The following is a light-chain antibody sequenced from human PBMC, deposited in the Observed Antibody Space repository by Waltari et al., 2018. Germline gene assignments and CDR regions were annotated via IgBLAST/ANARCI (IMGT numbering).Light chain of an antibody. Sequence: QSALTQPASVSGSPGQSITLSCTGTSSDIGGYNYVFWYQQHPGKAPKLTIYEVSHRPSGVSDRFSGAKSRNTASLTSSGLQAEDEADYYCSSYTSSNTLVFGGGTKVTV. J-gene: IGLJ2*01. CDR3: SSYTSSNTLV. V-gene: IGLV2-14*01. CDR2: EVS. CDR1: SSDIGGYNY.